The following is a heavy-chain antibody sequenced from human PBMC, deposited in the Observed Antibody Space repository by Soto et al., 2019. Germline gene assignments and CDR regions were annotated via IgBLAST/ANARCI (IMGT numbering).Heavy chain of an antibody. V-gene: IGHV4-30-4*01. D-gene: IGHD4-17*01. CDR3: ARDRYGENGELPSYYFDD. CDR1: GGSISSDDYY. CDR2: IYYSGST. J-gene: IGHJ4*02. Sequence: SETLSLTCTVSGGSISSDDYYWSWIRQPPGKGLEWIGYIYYSGSTYYNPSLKSRVTISIDTSKNQFSLKLSSVTAADTAVYYCARDRYGENGELPSYYFDDWGQGTLVTVSS.